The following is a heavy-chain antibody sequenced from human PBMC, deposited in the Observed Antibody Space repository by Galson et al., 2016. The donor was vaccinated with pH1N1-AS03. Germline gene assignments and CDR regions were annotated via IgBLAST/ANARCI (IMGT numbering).Heavy chain of an antibody. V-gene: IGHV3-30*04. J-gene: IGHJ4*02. CDR2: ISYDGSNK. CDR3: ARGGVCSSTSCFAQHFDY. Sequence: GKGLEWVAVISYDGSNKYYADSVKGRFTISRDNSKNTLYLQMNSLRAEDTAVYYCARGGVCSSTSCFAQHFDYWGQGTLVTVSS. D-gene: IGHD2-2*01.